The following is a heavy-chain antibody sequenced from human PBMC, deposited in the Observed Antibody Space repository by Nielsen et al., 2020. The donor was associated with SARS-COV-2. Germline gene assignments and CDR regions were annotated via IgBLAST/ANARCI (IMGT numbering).Heavy chain of an antibody. CDR1: GGSISSGGYS. D-gene: IGHD3-10*01. CDR3: ARRGFFDI. V-gene: IGHV4-30-2*01. J-gene: IGHJ3*02. CDR2: IYHSGST. Sequence: SETLSLTCAVSGGSISSGGYSWSWIRQPPGKVLEWIGYIYHSGSTYYNPSLKSRVTISVDRSKNQFSLKLNSVTAADTAVYYCARRGFFDIWGQGTMVTVSS.